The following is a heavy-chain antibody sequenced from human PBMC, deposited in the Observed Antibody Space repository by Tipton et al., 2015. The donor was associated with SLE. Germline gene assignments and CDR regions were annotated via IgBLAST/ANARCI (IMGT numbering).Heavy chain of an antibody. V-gene: IGHV4-59*01. J-gene: IGHJ4*02. D-gene: IGHD6-19*01. CDR2: IYYSGST. Sequence: LRLSCTVSGGSIGSYYWSWIRQPPGKGLEWIGYIYYSGSTNYNPSLKSRVTISVDTSKNQFSLKLSSVTAADTAVYYCARGIAVAGPFDYWGQGTLVTVSS. CDR1: GGSIGSYY. CDR3: ARGIAVAGPFDY.